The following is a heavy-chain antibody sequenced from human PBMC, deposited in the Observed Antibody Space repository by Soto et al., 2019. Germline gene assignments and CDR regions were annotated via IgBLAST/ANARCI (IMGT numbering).Heavy chain of an antibody. J-gene: IGHJ4*02. CDR2: IYYTGRT. CDR3: ARYDTAGYSLAF. D-gene: IGHD3-22*01. Sequence: PSETLSLTCTVSGDSINSYYWSWIRQPPGKGLEWIGYIYYTGRTTYNPSLKSRVTISIDTSKTQLFLHLNSVTAADTAMYYCARYDTAGYSLAFWGQGTLVTVSS. V-gene: IGHV4-59*01. CDR1: GDSINSYY.